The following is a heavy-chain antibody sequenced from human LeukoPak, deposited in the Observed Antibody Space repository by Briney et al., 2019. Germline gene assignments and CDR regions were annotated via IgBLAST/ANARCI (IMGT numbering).Heavy chain of an antibody. CDR1: GFTFSSYG. Sequence: GGSLRLSCAASGFTFSSYGMHWIRQAPGEGLEWVAFIRYDGSNKYYADSVKGRFTISRDNAKNSLYLQMNSLRAEDTAVYYCARDRTSIAAAHDDYWGQGTLVTVSS. CDR2: IRYDGSNK. V-gene: IGHV3-30*02. D-gene: IGHD6-13*01. J-gene: IGHJ4*02. CDR3: ARDRTSIAAAHDDY.